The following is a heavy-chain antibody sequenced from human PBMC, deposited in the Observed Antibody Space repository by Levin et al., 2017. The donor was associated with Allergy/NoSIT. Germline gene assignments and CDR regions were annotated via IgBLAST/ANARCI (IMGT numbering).Heavy chain of an antibody. V-gene: IGHV3-9*01. CDR1: GFTFDDYA. Sequence: GGSLRLSCAASGFTFDDYAMHWVRQAPGKGLEWVSGISWNSGSIGYADSVKGRFTISRDNAKNSLYLQMNSLRAEDTALYYCAKGIAVADDYYYYGMDGWGQGTTVTVSS. D-gene: IGHD6-19*01. CDR3: AKGIAVADDYYYYGMDG. CDR2: ISWNSGSI. J-gene: IGHJ6*02.